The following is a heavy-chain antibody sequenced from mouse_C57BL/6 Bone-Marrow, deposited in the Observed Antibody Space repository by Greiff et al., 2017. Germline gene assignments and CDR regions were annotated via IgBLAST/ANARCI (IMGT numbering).Heavy chain of an antibody. J-gene: IGHJ2*01. D-gene: IGHD6-5*01. Sequence: EVHLVESGGGLVKPGGSLKLSCAASGFTFSSYAMSWVRQTPEKRLEWVATISDGGSYTYYPDNVKGRFTISRDNAKNHLYLQMSHLKSEDTAMYYCARSLFDWGQGTTLTVSS. V-gene: IGHV5-4*01. CDR1: GFTFSSYA. CDR3: ARSLFD. CDR2: ISDGGSYT.